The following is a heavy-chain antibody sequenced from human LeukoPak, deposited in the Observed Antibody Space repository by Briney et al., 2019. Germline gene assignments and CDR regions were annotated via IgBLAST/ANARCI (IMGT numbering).Heavy chain of an antibody. J-gene: IGHJ5*02. CDR1: GFTFDTCE. Sequence: AGGSLRLSCVASGFTFDTCEMNWVRQPPGRGLEWIGEINHSGSTNYNPSLKSRVTISVDTSKNQFSLKLSSVTAADTAVYYCARWGFDPWGQGTLVTVSS. CDR3: ARWGFDP. V-gene: IGHV4-34*01. CDR2: INHSGST.